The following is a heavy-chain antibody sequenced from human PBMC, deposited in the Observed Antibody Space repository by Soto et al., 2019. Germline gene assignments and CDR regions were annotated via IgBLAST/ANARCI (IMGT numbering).Heavy chain of an antibody. D-gene: IGHD1-26*01. CDR1: GYTFSNYG. J-gene: IGHJ4*02. V-gene: IGHV1-18*01. CDR2: ISAYNGTT. Sequence: QVQLVQSGAEVKKPGASAKVSCKASGYTFSNYGINWMRQVPGQGLEWMGWISAYNGTTNYAQKFQGRVTMTTDASTNTAHMELRSLSSDDTAVYYCARARGGGVGTTSYWGQGTLVAVSS. CDR3: ARARGGGVGTTSY.